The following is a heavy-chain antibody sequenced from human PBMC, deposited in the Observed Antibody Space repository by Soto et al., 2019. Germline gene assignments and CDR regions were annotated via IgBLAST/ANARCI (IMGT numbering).Heavy chain of an antibody. J-gene: IGHJ3*02. CDR2: IHSSSRYI. CDR1: GFSFSTYS. CDR3: ARGSQNFWMREDAFDI. V-gene: IGHV3-21*01. Sequence: EVQLVESGGGQVKPGGSLRLSCAASGFSFSTYSMNWVRQAPGKGLEWVSSIHSSSRYIYYADSVKGRFTISRDNAQNSLLLQMRSLRAEDTAVYYCARGSQNFWMREDAFDIWGQGTMVSFSS. D-gene: IGHD3-3*01.